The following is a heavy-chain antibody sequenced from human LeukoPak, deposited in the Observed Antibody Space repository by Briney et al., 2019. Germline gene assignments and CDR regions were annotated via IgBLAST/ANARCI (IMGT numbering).Heavy chain of an antibody. J-gene: IGHJ6*02. V-gene: IGHV4-30-4*01. CDR3: ARDFVVPAAKYYYYGMDV. Sequence: SQTLSLTCTVSGGSISSGDYYWSWIRQPPGKGLEWIGYIYYSGSTYHNPSLKSRVTISVDTSKNQFSLKLSSVTAADTAVYYCARDFVVPAAKYYYYGMDVWGQGTTVTVSS. CDR1: GGSISSGDYY. CDR2: IYYSGST. D-gene: IGHD2-2*01.